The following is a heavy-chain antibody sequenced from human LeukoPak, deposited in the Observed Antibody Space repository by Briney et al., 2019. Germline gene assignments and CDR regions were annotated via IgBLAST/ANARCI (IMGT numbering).Heavy chain of an antibody. Sequence: GESLKISCKGSGYSFTGYWIGWVRQMPGKGLEWMGIIYPGDSDTRYSPSFQGQVTISADKSISTAYLQWSSLKASDTAMYYCARHGDYGDYGHTPFYSWGQGTMVTVSS. CDR3: ARHGDYGDYGHTPFYS. J-gene: IGHJ3*01. D-gene: IGHD4-17*01. CDR1: GYSFTGYW. CDR2: IYPGDSDT. V-gene: IGHV5-51*01.